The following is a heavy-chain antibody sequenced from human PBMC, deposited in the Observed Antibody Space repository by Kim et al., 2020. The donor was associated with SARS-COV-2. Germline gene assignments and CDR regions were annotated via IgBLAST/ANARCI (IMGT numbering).Heavy chain of an antibody. CDR3: ARRHFSSGYYYFDY. Sequence: YADSVKGRFTISRDNARNTLYLQMNRLRAEDTAVYYCARRHFSSGYYYFDYWGQGTLVTVSS. D-gene: IGHD6-19*01. J-gene: IGHJ4*02. V-gene: IGHV3-74*01.